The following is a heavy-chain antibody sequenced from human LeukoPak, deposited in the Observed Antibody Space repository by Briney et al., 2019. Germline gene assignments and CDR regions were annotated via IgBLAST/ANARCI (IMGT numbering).Heavy chain of an antibody. CDR2: ISAYNGNT. CDR1: GYTFTSYG. CDR3: ARSGHRRYYYASGPDY. Sequence: ASVKVSCKASGYTFTSYGISWVRQAPGQGLEWMGWISAYNGNTNYAQKLQGRVTMTTDTSTSTAYMELRSLRSDDTAVYYCARSGHRRYYYASGPDYWGQGTLVAVSS. D-gene: IGHD3-10*01. V-gene: IGHV1-18*01. J-gene: IGHJ4*02.